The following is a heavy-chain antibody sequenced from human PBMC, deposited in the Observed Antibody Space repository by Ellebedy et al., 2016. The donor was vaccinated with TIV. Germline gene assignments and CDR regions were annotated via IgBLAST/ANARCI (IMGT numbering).Heavy chain of an antibody. CDR1: GYTFISYG. V-gene: IGHV1-18*01. CDR2: ISAHSGNT. J-gene: IGHJ4*02. Sequence: AASVKVSCKASGYTFISYGITWLRQAPGQGLEWMGWISAHSGNTNYAQKLQGRVTMTTDTSTSTSYIELRSLRSDDTAVYYCARNGSGSPTLDYWGQGTLVTVSS. D-gene: IGHD3-10*01. CDR3: ARNGSGSPTLDY.